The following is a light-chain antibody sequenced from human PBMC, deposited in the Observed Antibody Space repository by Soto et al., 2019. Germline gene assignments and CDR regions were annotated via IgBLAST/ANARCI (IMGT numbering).Light chain of an antibody. J-gene: IGLJ2*01. CDR2: DDS. Sequence: SYELTQPPSVSVAPGQTARITCGGSSIGSKSVHWSQQKPGQAPVVVVYDDSDRPSGIPERFSGSNSGNTATLTISRVEAGDEADYYCQVWDGDSAHVVFGGGTKLTVL. CDR3: QVWDGDSAHVV. CDR1: SIGSKS. V-gene: IGLV3-21*02.